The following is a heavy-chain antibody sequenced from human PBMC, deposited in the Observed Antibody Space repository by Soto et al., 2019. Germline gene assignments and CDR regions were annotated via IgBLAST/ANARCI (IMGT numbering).Heavy chain of an antibody. V-gene: IGHV4-34*01. J-gene: IGHJ6*02. CDR1: CGSFSGYY. CDR3: ARGGRGYRPTYYYYGMDV. CDR2: INHSGST. Sequence: SETLSLTCAVYCGSFSGYYWSWIRQPPGKGLEWIEEINHSGSTNYNPSLKSRVTISVDTSKNQFSLKLSSVTAADTAVYYCARGGRGYRPTYYYYGMDVWGQGTTVTVSS. D-gene: IGHD5-18*01.